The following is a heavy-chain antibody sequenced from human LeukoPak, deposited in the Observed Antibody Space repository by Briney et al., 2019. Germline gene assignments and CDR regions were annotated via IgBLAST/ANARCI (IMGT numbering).Heavy chain of an antibody. CDR2: IIPIFGTA. V-gene: IGHV1-69*05. D-gene: IGHD5-18*01. CDR3: ARVPPRMVDTVFDAFDI. CDR1: GGTFSSYA. Sequence: SVKVSXKASGGTFSSYAISWVRQAPGQGLEWMGRIIPIFGTANYAQKFQGRVTITTDESTSTAYMELSSLRSEDTAVYYCARVPPRMVDTVFDAFDIWGQGTMVTVSS. J-gene: IGHJ3*02.